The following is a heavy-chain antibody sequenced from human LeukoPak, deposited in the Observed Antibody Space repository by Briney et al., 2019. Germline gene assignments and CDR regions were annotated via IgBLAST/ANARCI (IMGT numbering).Heavy chain of an antibody. D-gene: IGHD1-26*01. CDR3: ARGSIVGAVDFDY. V-gene: IGHV4-59*01. CDR1: GGSISSYY. Sequence: PETLSLTCTVSGGSISSYYWSWIRQPPGKGLEWIGYIYYSGSTNYNPSLKSRVTISVDTSKNQFSLKLSSVTAADTAVYYCARGSIVGAVDFDYWGQGTLVTVSS. J-gene: IGHJ4*02. CDR2: IYYSGST.